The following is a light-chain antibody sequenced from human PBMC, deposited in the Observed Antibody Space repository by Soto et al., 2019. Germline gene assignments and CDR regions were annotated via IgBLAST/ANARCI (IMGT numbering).Light chain of an antibody. V-gene: IGLV2-14*01. CDR1: SSDVGGYNY. CDR3: SSYTSSSTL. Sequence: QSVLTQPASVSGFPGQSITISCTGTSSDVGGYNYVSWYQQHPGKAPKLMIYAVTDRPSGVSSRFSGCKSGNTASLTISGLQAEDEADYYCSSYTSSSTLFGTGTKLTV. J-gene: IGLJ1*01. CDR2: AVT.